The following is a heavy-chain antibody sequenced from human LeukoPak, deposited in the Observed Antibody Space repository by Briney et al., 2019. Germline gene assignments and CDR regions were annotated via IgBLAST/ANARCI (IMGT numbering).Heavy chain of an antibody. Sequence: GGSLRLSCAASGFTFSDYYMSWIRQAPGKGLEWVSYISSSGSTIYYADSVKGRFTISRDNAKNSLYPQMNSLRAEDTAVYYCARDSGSEFSSGYCQFDPWGQGTLVTVSS. CDR1: GFTFSDYY. V-gene: IGHV3-11*04. CDR3: ARDSGSEFSSGYCQFDP. CDR2: ISSSGSTI. J-gene: IGHJ5*02. D-gene: IGHD3-22*01.